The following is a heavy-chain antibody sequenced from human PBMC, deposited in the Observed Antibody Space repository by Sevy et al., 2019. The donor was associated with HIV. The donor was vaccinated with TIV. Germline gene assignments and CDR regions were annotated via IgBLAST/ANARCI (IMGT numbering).Heavy chain of an antibody. D-gene: IGHD2-21*02. J-gene: IGHJ6*02. CDR2: ISRDGSKK. CDR1: GFTFSGYG. V-gene: IGHV3-30-3*01. Sequence: GGSLRLSCAASGFTFSGYGVHWVRQAPGKGLEWVAVISRDGSKKYYAYSVKGRFTISRDNSKKTLYMQMNSLRAEDTAVYFCARDRVMTARDYYYYYGMDVWGQGTTVTVSS. CDR3: ARDRVMTARDYYYYYGMDV.